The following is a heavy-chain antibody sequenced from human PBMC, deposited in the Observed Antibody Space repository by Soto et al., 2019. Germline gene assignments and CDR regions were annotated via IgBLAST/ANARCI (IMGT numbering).Heavy chain of an antibody. V-gene: IGHV4-39*01. CDR2: IYYSGST. CDR1: GGSISSSSYY. J-gene: IGHJ5*02. CDR3: ARHIGYCGGDCYPPGGYNWFDP. D-gene: IGHD2-21*02. Sequence: QLQLQESGPGLVKPSETLSLTCTVSGGSISSSSYYWGWIRQPPGKGLEWIGSIYYSGSTYYNPSLKSRVTISVDTSKNQFSLKLSSVTAADTAVYYCARHIGYCGGDCYPPGGYNWFDPWGQGTLVTVSS.